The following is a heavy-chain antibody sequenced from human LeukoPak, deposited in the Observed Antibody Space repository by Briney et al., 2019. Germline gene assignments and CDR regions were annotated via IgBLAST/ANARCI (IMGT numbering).Heavy chain of an antibody. Sequence: SGPTLVNPPQTLTLTYTFSGFSLSTSGVGVGWIRQPPGKALEWLALIYWDDDKRYSPSLKSRLTITKDTSKNQVVLTMTNMDPVDTATYYCAHRRGVDYGDYVNWFDPWGQGTLVTVSS. CDR3: AHRRGVDYGDYVNWFDP. CDR2: IYWDDDK. J-gene: IGHJ5*02. CDR1: GFSLSTSGVG. D-gene: IGHD4-17*01. V-gene: IGHV2-5*02.